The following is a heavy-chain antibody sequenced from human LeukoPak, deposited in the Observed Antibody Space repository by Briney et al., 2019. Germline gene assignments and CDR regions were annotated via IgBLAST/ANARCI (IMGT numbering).Heavy chain of an antibody. J-gene: IGHJ4*02. D-gene: IGHD3-10*01. CDR3: AREITMVRGVIEDY. CDR2: INHSGST. Sequence: SETLSLTCTVSGGSISSYYWSWIRQPPGKGLEWIGEINHSGSTNYNPSLKSRVTISVDTSKNQFSLKLSSVTAADTAVYYCAREITMVRGVIEDYWGQGTLVTVSS. CDR1: GGSISSYY. V-gene: IGHV4-34*01.